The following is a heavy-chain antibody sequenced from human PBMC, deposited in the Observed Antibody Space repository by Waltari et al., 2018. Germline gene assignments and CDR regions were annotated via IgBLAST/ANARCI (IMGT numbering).Heavy chain of an antibody. CDR2: INHSGST. CDR1: GGSFRGYS. Sequence: QVQLQQWGAGLLKPSETLSLTCTVYGGSFRGYSWRWIRQPPGKGLEWIGEINHSGSTNYNPSLKSRVTISVDTSKNQFSLKLSSVTAADTAVYYCARGGSHYYDSSGYYPRGVAYWGQGTLVTVSS. V-gene: IGHV4-34*01. D-gene: IGHD3-22*01. CDR3: ARGGSHYYDSSGYYPRGVAY. J-gene: IGHJ4*02.